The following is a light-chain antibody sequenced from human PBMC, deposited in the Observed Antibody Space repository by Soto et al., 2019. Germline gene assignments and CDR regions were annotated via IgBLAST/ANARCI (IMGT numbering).Light chain of an antibody. Sequence: DIQMTQSPSSVSASVGDRVTITCRASQGISSWVAWYQQKPGKAPNLLIYAAYSLQSGDPSRFSGSGSGTEFTLTLSSLQPEDFATYYCQQADTFPLTFGGGTKVEIK. CDR2: AAY. CDR3: QQADTFPLT. CDR1: QGISSW. J-gene: IGKJ4*01. V-gene: IGKV1-12*01.